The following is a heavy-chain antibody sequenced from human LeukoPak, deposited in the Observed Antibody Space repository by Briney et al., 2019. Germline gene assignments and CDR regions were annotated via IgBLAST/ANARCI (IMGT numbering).Heavy chain of an antibody. CDR2: MNPNSGNT. CDR3: ARRLGNYYYYYYMDV. Sequence: ASVKVSCKASGYTFTSYDISWVRQATGQGLEWMGWMNPNSGNTGYAQKFQGRVTMTRNTSISTAYMELSSLRSEDTAVYYCARRLGNYYYYYYMDVWGKGTTVTVSS. J-gene: IGHJ6*03. D-gene: IGHD6-19*01. V-gene: IGHV1-8*01. CDR1: GYTFTSYD.